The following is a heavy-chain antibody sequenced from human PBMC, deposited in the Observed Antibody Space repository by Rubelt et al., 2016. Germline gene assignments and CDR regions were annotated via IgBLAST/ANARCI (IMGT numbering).Heavy chain of an antibody. CDR2: INTNSGNP. CDR3: ARHEWNYAADS. D-gene: IGHD1-7*01. CDR1: GYIFTNYA. J-gene: IGHJ4*02. Sequence: QIQLVQSGPEVKKPGASVKVSCKASGYIFTNYAFNWVRQAPGQGLEWMGWINTNSGNPTYAQGFIGRFVFSLDTSVSTAYLQISSLKAEDTAVYYCARHEWNYAADSWGQGTLVTVSS. V-gene: IGHV7-4-1*02.